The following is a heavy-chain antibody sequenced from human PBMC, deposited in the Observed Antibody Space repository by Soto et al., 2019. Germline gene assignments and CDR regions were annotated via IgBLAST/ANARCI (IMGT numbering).Heavy chain of an antibody. Sequence: SETLSLTWSVSGGSLSACYWIWIRQFPGKGLEWIGDIYHSGGTNYNPSVKSRVTISIEPSRNQFSLQRWSVTAADMAVYYCAVQRYESRGYYYAYSGQRALVSVAS. J-gene: IGHJ4*02. CDR3: AVQRYESRGYYYAY. D-gene: IGHD3-22*01. CDR1: GGSLSACY. CDR2: IYHSGGT. V-gene: IGHV4-34*01.